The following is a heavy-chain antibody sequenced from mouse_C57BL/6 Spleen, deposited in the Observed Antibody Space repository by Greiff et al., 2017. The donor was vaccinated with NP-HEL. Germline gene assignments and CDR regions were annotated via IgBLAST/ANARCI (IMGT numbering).Heavy chain of an antibody. D-gene: IGHD3-3*01. CDR2: ISSGSSTI. J-gene: IGHJ1*03. CDR3: ARGWGGYFDA. V-gene: IGHV5-17*01. CDR1: GFTFSDYG. Sequence: EVMLVESGGGLVKPGGSLKLSCAASGFTFSDYGMHWVRQAPEKGLEWVAYISSGSSTIYYADTVKGRFTISRDNAKNTLFLQMTSLRSEDTAMYYCARGWGGYFDAWGTGTTVTVSS.